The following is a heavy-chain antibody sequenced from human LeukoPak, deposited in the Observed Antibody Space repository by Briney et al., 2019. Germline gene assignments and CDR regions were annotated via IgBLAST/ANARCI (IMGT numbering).Heavy chain of an antibody. CDR2: MNPNSGNT. D-gene: IGHD6-19*01. CDR1: GYTFTSYD. V-gene: IGHV1-8*01. J-gene: IGHJ6*02. CDR3: ARGLSRWLVRVYYYGMDV. Sequence: ASVKVSCKASGYTFTSYDINWVRQATGQGLEWMGWMNPNSGNTGYAQKFQGRVTMTRNTSISTAYMELSSLRSEDTAVYYCARGLSRWLVRVYYYGMDVWGQGTTVTVSS.